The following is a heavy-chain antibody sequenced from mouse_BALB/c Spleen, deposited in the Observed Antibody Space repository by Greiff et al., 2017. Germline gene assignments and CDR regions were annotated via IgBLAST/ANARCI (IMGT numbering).Heavy chain of an antibody. CDR2: INPYNGGT. D-gene: IGHD2-13*01. CDR1: GYSFTGYT. Sequence: VQLQQSGPELVKPGASMKISCKASGYSFTGYTMNWVKQSPGKNLEWIGLINPYNGGTSYNQKFKGKATLTVDKSSSTAYMKLLSLTSEDSAVYYCARMEYGDCGGFDYWGQGTLVTVSA. J-gene: IGHJ3*01. V-gene: IGHV1-18*01. CDR3: ARMEYGDCGGFDY.